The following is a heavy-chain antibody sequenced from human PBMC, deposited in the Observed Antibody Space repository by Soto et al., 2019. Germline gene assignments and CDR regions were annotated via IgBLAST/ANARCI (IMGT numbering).Heavy chain of an antibody. CDR3: VRHEQWLVVDLY. CDR2: IYYTGST. Sequence: PSETLSLTCTVSGASINNSNHYWGWIRQPPGRGLEWIGVIYYTGSTYYNPSLRSRVAISVDTSKNQFSLELSSVTAADTAVYYCVRHEQWLVVDLYWGQGTLVTVSS. CDR1: GASINNSNHY. V-gene: IGHV4-39*01. D-gene: IGHD6-19*01. J-gene: IGHJ4*02.